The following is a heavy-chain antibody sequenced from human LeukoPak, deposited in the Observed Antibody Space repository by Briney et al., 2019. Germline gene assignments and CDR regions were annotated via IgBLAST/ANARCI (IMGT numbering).Heavy chain of an antibody. CDR2: IKQDGSEK. CDR1: VFTFSSYW. V-gene: IGHV3-7*01. Sequence: PGGSLRLSCAASVFTFSSYWMSWVRQAPGKGLEWVANIKQDGSEKYYVDSVKGRFTISRDNAKNSLYLQMNSLRAEDTAVYYCARDTEGCFDYWGQGTLVTVSS. J-gene: IGHJ4*02. CDR3: ARDTEGCFDY.